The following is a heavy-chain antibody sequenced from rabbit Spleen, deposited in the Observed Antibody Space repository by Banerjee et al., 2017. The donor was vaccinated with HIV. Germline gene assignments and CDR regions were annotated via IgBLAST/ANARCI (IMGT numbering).Heavy chain of an antibody. CDR2: IAGSSSGFT. V-gene: IGHV1S45*01. CDR3: ARRASDVGYGCKL. J-gene: IGHJ3*01. Sequence: QEQLVESGGDLVKPGASLTLTCTASGFSFSSSDYMCWVRQAPGKGLEWISCIAGSSSGFTYSATWAKGRFTISKTSSTTVTLQMTSLTVADTATYFCARRASDVGYGCKLWGQGTLVTVS. D-gene: IGHD6-1*01. CDR1: GFSFSSSDY.